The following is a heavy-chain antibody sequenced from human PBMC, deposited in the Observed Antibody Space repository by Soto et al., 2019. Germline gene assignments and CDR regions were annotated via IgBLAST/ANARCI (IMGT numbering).Heavy chain of an antibody. CDR3: AKTANGWFSAFEI. D-gene: IGHD6-19*01. CDR1: GFTFTTYA. Sequence: EVQLLESGGGLVQPGGSLRLSCAASGFTFTTYAMSWVPQAPGKGLEWVPAISGSGGTIYYADSVTGRFTFSKDTSKNTLYLQMNSLRAEDTAVYYCAKTANGWFSAFEIWGQGTMVTVSS. J-gene: IGHJ3*02. V-gene: IGHV3-23*01. CDR2: ISGSGGTI.